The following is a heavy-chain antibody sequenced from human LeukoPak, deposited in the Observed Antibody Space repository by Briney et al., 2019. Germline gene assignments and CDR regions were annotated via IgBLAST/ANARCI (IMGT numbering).Heavy chain of an antibody. CDR2: ISGSGGST. D-gene: IGHD3-16*02. CDR1: GFTFSSYA. Sequence: SGGSLRLSCAASGFTFSSYAMSWVRQAPGTGLEWVSAISGSGGSTYYADSVKGRFTISRDNSKNTLYLQRNSLRAEDTAVYYCAKATGYYDYVWGSYHYYYFDYWGQGTLVTVSS. J-gene: IGHJ4*02. CDR3: AKATGYYDYVWGSYHYYYFDY. V-gene: IGHV3-23*01.